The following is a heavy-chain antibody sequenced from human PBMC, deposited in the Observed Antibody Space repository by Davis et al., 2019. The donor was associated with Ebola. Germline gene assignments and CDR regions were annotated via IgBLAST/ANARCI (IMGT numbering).Heavy chain of an antibody. CDR2: IRYDGSNK. V-gene: IGHV3-30*02. CDR3: AKLAIVVVPAAIKSVGTDY. J-gene: IGHJ4*02. D-gene: IGHD2-2*03. CDR1: GFTFSSYG. Sequence: GESLKISCAASGFTFSSYGMHWVRQAPGKGLEWVAFIRYDGSNKYYADSVKGRFTISRDNSKNTLYLQMNSLRAEDTAVYYCAKLAIVVVPAAIKSVGTDYWGQGTLVTVSS.